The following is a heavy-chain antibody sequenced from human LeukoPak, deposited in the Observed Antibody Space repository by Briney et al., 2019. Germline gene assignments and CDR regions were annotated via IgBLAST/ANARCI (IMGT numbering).Heavy chain of an antibody. V-gene: IGHV3-23*01. Sequence: PRGSLRHSCVESGFTLCTYVMSWGPPGPGERLGWVSDISGSGASPYNADSVKGRFTLSRDHSKNPLYLQTNSLRAEDTAVYYCSKGVATRSLYYFDYWGQGTLVTVSS. CDR1: GFTLCTYV. J-gene: IGHJ4*02. CDR2: ISGSGASP. CDR3: SKGVATRSLYYFDY. D-gene: IGHD6-6*01.